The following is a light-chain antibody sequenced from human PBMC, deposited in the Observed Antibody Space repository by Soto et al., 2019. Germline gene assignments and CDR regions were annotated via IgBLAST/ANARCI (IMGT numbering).Light chain of an antibody. V-gene: IGLV1-40*01. CDR3: QSYDSSHYV. Sequence: QSVLTQPPSVSGAPGQRVTISCTGSSSNIGAGYDVHWYQQLPGTAPKLLIYGNSNRPSGVPDRFSGSKSGTSASLAITGLQAEHEADYYCQSYDSSHYVFGTG. J-gene: IGLJ1*01. CDR1: SSNIGAGYD. CDR2: GNS.